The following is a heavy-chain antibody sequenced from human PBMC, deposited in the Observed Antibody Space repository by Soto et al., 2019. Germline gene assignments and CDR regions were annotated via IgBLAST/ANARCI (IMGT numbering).Heavy chain of an antibody. CDR3: ARGRIAAAGTVAFDY. V-gene: IGHV1-69*01. CDR2: IIPIFGTA. J-gene: IGHJ4*02. D-gene: IGHD6-13*01. Sequence: QVQLVQSGAEVKKPGSSVKVSCTASGGTFSSYAISWVRQAPGQGLEWMGGIIPIFGTANYAQKFQGRVTITADESTSKAYMEMSGLRSEDPAVYYCARGRIAAAGTVAFDYWGQGTLVTVSS. CDR1: GGTFSSYA.